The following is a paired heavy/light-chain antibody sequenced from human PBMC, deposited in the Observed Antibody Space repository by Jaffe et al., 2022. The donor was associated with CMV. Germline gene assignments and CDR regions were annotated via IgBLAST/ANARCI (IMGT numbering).Light chain of an antibody. CDR2: DAS. Sequence: DIQMTQSPSSLSASVGDRVTITCQASQDISNYLNWYQQKPGKAPKLLIYDASNLETGVPSRFSGSGSGTDFTFTISSLQPEDIATYYCQQYDNLPMYTFGQGTKLEIK. CDR3: QQYDNLPMYT. J-gene: IGKJ2*01. V-gene: IGKV1-33*01. CDR1: QDISNY.
Heavy chain of an antibody. Sequence: QVQLQESGPGLVKPSQTLSLTCTVSGGSISSGGYYWSWIRQHPGKGLEWIGYIYYSGSTYYNPSLKSRVTISVDTSKNQFSLKLSSVTAADTAVYYCARAATLYYYDSSGYYPYGMDVWGQGTTVTVSS. D-gene: IGHD3-22*01. CDR3: ARAATLYYYDSSGYYPYGMDV. J-gene: IGHJ6*02. CDR1: GGSISSGGYY. V-gene: IGHV4-31*03. CDR2: IYYSGST.